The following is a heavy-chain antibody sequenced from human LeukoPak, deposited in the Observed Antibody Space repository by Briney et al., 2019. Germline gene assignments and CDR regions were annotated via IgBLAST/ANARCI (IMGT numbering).Heavy chain of an antibody. CDR2: VFDSGRT. Sequence: PSETLSLTCTVSGGSMTTHHWNWIRQTPGMGLEGIGYVFDSGRTKENPSPKSRVTLSADTSKNQLSLRLSSVTAADTAVYYCTTIKRGNIFGYFDFWGQGILVTVSS. CDR3: TTIKRGNIFGYFDF. J-gene: IGHJ4*02. V-gene: IGHV4-59*11. CDR1: GGSMTTHH. D-gene: IGHD3-3*02.